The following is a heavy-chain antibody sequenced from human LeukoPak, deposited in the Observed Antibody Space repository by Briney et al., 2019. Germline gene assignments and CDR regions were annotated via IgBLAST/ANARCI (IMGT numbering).Heavy chain of an antibody. V-gene: IGHV4-34*01. Sequence: SETLSLTCAVYGGSFSGYYWSWIRQPPGKGLEWIGEINHSGSTNYNPSLKSRVTIPVDTSKNQFSLKLSSVTAADTAVYYCARVSSSWTAYYYFDYWGQGTLVTVSS. CDR3: ARVSSSWTAYYYFDY. CDR1: GGSFSGYY. CDR2: INHSGST. D-gene: IGHD6-13*01. J-gene: IGHJ4*02.